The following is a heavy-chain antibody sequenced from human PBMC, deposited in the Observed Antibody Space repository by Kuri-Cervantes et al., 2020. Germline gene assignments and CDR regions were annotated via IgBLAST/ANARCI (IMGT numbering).Heavy chain of an antibody. D-gene: IGHD6-13*01. Sequence: SETLSLTCTVSGGSISSYYWSWIRQPPGKGLEWIGYIYYSGSTNYNPSLKSRVTISVDTSKNQFSLKLSSVTAADTAVYYCARVPDSSSWYVGGADYYYYGMGVWGQGTTVTVSS. J-gene: IGHJ6*02. CDR3: ARVPDSSSWYVGGADYYYYGMGV. CDR1: GGSISSYY. V-gene: IGHV4-59*01. CDR2: IYYSGST.